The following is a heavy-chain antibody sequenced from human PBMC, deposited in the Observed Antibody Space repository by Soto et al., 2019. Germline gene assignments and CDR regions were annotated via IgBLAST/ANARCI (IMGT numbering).Heavy chain of an antibody. D-gene: IGHD2-15*01. J-gene: IGHJ4*02. CDR3: AKHYPYGGNDY. CDR1: GFGFSSYA. V-gene: IGHV3-23*01. Sequence: EVQLLESGGGLVQPGGSLRLSCAASGFGFSSYAMSWVRQAPGKGLEWVSSISGSGDSTYYADSVKGRFTISRDNSNDTLFLQVNSLRAEDTALYYCAKHYPYGGNDYWGQGTLVTVSS. CDR2: ISGSGDST.